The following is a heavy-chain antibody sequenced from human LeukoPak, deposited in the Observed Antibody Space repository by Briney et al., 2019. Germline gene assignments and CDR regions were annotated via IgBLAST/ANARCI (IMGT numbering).Heavy chain of an antibody. CDR1: GYTFTSYG. J-gene: IGHJ4*02. D-gene: IGHD2-21*02. V-gene: IGHV1-18*03. Sequence: GASVKVSCKASGYTFTSYGISWVRQAPGQGLEWMGWISAYNGNTNYAQKLQGRVTMTTDTSASTAYVELSSLRSEDMAVYYCARPAGDSFDYWGQGTLVTVSS. CDR3: ARPAGDSFDY. CDR2: ISAYNGNT.